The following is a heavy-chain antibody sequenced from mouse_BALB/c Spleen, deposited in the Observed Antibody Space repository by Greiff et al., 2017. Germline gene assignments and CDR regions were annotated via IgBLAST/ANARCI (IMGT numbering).Heavy chain of an antibody. Sequence: EVHLVESGGGLVQPGGSRKLSCAASGFTFSSFGMHWVRQAPEKGLEWVAYISSGSSTIYYADTVKGRFTISRDNPKNTLFLQMTSLRSEDTAMYYCARPYGNYRAWFAYWGQGTLVTVSA. D-gene: IGHD2-10*02. CDR3: ARPYGNYRAWFAY. CDR1: GFTFSSFG. V-gene: IGHV5-17*02. J-gene: IGHJ3*01. CDR2: ISSGSSTI.